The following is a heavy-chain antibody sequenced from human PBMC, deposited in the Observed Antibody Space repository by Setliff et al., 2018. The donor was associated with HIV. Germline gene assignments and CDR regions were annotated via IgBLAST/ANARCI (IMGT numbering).Heavy chain of an antibody. CDR1: GGSISSHY. D-gene: IGHD3-3*01. CDR2: IYYSGST. Sequence: SETLSLTCTVSGGSISSHYWSWIRQPPGKGLEWIGSIYYSGSTNYNPSLKSRVTISVDTSKNQFSLKLSSVTAADTAVYYCARGNFWSGYYPIYYYYYGMDVRDQGTTVTVSS. CDR3: ARGNFWSGYYPIYYYYYGMDV. J-gene: IGHJ6*02. V-gene: IGHV4-59*11.